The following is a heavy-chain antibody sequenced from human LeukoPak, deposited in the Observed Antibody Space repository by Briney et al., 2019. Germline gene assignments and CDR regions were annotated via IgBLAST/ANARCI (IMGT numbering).Heavy chain of an antibody. Sequence: GESLKISCKGSGYSFTSYWIGWVRQMPGKGLEWMGIIYPGDSDTRYSPSFQGQVTISADKSISTAYLQWSSLKASDTAMYYCARTDGSGYYPAHFDYWGQGTLVTVSS. CDR2: IYPGDSDT. V-gene: IGHV5-51*01. CDR3: ARTDGSGYYPAHFDY. D-gene: IGHD3-22*01. J-gene: IGHJ4*02. CDR1: GYSFTSYW.